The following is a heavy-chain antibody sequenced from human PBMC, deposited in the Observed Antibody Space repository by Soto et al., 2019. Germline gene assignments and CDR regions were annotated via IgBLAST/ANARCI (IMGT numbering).Heavy chain of an antibody. CDR2: VSKSDYT. CDR3: AREDSIIIPAVSDF. CDR1: GFYFNNYG. Sequence: PGGSLRLSCGVSGFYFNNYGINWVRQAPGKGLEWVSSVSKSDYTYYSDSVKGRFTISRDNAKSSVSLQMNSLRAEDTAVYYCAREDSIIIPAVSDFWGQGTLVTVYS. J-gene: IGHJ4*02. V-gene: IGHV3-21*01. D-gene: IGHD2-2*01.